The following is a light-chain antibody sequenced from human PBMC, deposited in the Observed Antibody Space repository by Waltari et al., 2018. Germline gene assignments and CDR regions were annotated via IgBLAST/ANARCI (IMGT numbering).Light chain of an antibody. V-gene: IGLV1-44*01. Sequence: QSVLTQPPSASGTHGQRVPISCSGSTSNIGSNAATWYQQLPGAAPKLLIYSSRQRPSGVPDRFSGSKSGTSASLAISGLQSEDEADYYCAAWDDSLNGLWVFGGGTKLTVL. J-gene: IGLJ3*02. CDR3: AAWDDSLNGLWV. CDR2: SSR. CDR1: TSNIGSNA.